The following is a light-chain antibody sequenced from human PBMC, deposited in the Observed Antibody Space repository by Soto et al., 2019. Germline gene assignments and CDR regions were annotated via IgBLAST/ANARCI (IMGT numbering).Light chain of an antibody. CDR2: AAS. V-gene: IGKV1-27*01. CDR3: QKYNSAPRT. Sequence: DMPVTQFPSSPSPSVGGRLTMTCRASQGISNYLAWYQQKPGKVPKLLIYAASTLQSGLPSRFSGSGSRTDFTLTISSLQPEDVATYYCQKYNSAPRTFGQGTRVDIK. CDR1: QGISNY. J-gene: IGKJ5*01.